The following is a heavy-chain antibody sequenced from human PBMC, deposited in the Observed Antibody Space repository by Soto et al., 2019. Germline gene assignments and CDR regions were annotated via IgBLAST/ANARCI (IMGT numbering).Heavy chain of an antibody. CDR3: AREQRFHHHAGGMDV. Sequence: SETLSLTCTVSGGSISSGGYYWSWIRQHPGKGLEWIGYIYYSGSTYYNPSLKSRVTISVDTSKNQFSLKLSSVTAADTAVYYCAREQRFHHHAGGMDVWGQGTTVTVSS. D-gene: IGHD3-3*01. CDR1: GGSISSGGYY. J-gene: IGHJ6*02. V-gene: IGHV4-31*03. CDR2: IYYSGST.